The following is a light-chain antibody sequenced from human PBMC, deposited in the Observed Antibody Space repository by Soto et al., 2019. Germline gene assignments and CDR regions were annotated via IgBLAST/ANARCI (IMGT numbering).Light chain of an antibody. CDR1: SSNIGSNY. Sequence: QPVLTQPPSASGTPGQRVTISCSGSSSNIGSNYVYWYQQLPGTAPKLLMYRNNKRPSGVPDRFSGSKSGTSASLAISGLRSEDEAEYYCAAWDDSLSGSDVFGTGTKLTVL. V-gene: IGLV1-47*01. CDR3: AAWDDSLSGSDV. CDR2: RNN. J-gene: IGLJ1*01.